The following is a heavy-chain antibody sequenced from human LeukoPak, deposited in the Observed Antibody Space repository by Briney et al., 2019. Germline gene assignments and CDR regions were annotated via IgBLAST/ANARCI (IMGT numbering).Heavy chain of an antibody. J-gene: IGHJ5*02. CDR3: ARGGVITTTIIHNRFDP. Sequence: SETLSLTCAVYGGSFSGYYWSWIRQPPGKGLEWIGEINHSGSTNYNPSLKSRVTISVDTSKNQFSLKLSSVTAADTAVYYCARGGVITTTIIHNRFDPWGQGTLVTVSS. D-gene: IGHD3-22*01. CDR1: GGSFSGYY. V-gene: IGHV4-34*01. CDR2: INHSGST.